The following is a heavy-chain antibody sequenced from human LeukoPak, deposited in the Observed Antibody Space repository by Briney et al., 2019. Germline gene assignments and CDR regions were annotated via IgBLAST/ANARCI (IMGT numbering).Heavy chain of an antibody. J-gene: IGHJ4*02. CDR3: VNSSPGGGWLVSGNFDY. V-gene: IGHV4-59*05. CDR2: IYYSGST. D-gene: IGHD6-19*01. CDR1: GFTFSDYS. Sequence: GSLRLSCAASGFTFSDYSMNWVRQAPGKGLEWIGSIYYSGSTYYNPSLKSRVTISVDTSKNQFSLKLSSVTAADTAVYYCVNSSPGGGWLVSGNFDYWGQGTLVTVSS.